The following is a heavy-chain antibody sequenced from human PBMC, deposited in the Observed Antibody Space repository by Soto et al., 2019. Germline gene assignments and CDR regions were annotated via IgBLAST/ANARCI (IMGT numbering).Heavy chain of an antibody. V-gene: IGHV4-31*03. D-gene: IGHD6-19*01. CDR3: ARGKDSSGWFFDL. J-gene: IGHJ2*01. CDR2: IYYSGST. CDR1: GGSISSGGYY. Sequence: QVQLQESGPGLVKPSQTLSLTCTVSGGSISSGGYYWSWIRQHPGKGLEWIGYIYYSGSTYYNPSLKSRVTKAVDTSKNQFSLKLSSVTAADTAVYYCARGKDSSGWFFDLWGRGTLVTVSS.